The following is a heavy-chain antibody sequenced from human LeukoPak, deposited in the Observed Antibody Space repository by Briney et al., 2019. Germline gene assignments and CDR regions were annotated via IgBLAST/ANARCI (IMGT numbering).Heavy chain of an antibody. V-gene: IGHV3-48*03. Sequence: GGSLRLSCAASGFTFSNYEMSWVRQTPGKGLEWVSHIYTDNNIYQADAVKGRFTISRDNAKNSLYLQMNGQRAEDTAIYYCARTSNSPFDCWGQGTLVTVSS. CDR1: GFTFSNYE. D-gene: IGHD2-21*01. J-gene: IGHJ4*02. CDR3: ARTSNSPFDC. CDR2: IYTDNNI.